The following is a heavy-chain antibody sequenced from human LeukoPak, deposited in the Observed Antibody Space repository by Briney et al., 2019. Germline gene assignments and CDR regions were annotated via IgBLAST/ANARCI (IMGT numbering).Heavy chain of an antibody. CDR3: ARGEAGTRYYYYGMDV. CDR1: GYTFTSYA. Sequence: ASVKVSCKASGYTFTSYAMNWVRQAPGQGLEWMGWVNTNTGNPTYAQGFTGRFVFSLDTSVSTAYLQISSLKAEDTAVYYCARGEAGTRYYYYGMDVWGQGTTVTVSS. V-gene: IGHV7-4-1*02. J-gene: IGHJ6*02. D-gene: IGHD6-19*01. CDR2: VNTNTGNP.